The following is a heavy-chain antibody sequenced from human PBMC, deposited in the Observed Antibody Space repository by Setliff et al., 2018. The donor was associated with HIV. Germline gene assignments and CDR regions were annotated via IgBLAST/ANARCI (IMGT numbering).Heavy chain of an antibody. D-gene: IGHD6-13*01. V-gene: IGHV4-4*07. CDR1: GGPISSYY. J-gene: IGHJ3*02. Sequence: SETLSLTCTVSGGPISSYYWSWIRQPAGKGLEWIGRIYTSGSTTYNPSLKSRVTMSVDTSKNQFSLKLSSVTAADTAVYYCARYAAGPVHEAFDIWGQGTMVTVSS. CDR3: ARYAAGPVHEAFDI. CDR2: IYTSGST.